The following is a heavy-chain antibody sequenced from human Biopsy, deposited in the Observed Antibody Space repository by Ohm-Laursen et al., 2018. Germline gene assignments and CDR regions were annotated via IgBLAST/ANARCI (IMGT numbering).Heavy chain of an antibody. J-gene: IGHJ2*01. CDR1: GGSIGGGEYY. CDR2: ISYSGTT. D-gene: IGHD3-22*01. CDR3: ARGVPHYDGSGFPLAGYWYFDL. Sequence: SDTLSLTCTVSGGSIGGGEYYWNWIRQHPGKDLEWIGLISYSGTTFYNPSLESLLTISIDTSKNHFSLNLRSVTAADTAVYYCARGVPHYDGSGFPLAGYWYFDLWGRGTLVTVSS. V-gene: IGHV4-31*01.